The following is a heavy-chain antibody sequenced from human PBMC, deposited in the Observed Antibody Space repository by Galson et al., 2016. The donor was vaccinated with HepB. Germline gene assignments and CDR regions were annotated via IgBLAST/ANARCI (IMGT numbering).Heavy chain of an antibody. CDR3: ARLTWRGRDSRGDLFLFDY. CDR1: GSSLLTNGVG. CDR2: INWDDDQ. J-gene: IGHJ4*02. D-gene: IGHD2-21*02. V-gene: IGHV2-5*02. Sequence: PALVKPTQTLTLACTFSGSSLLTNGVGVGWIRQTPGRALEWLALINWDDDQRYSPSLRRRLPITKDIRKNQVVLTMTDIDPVDAGTFYCARLTWRGRDSRGDLFLFDYWGQGIRVTVSS.